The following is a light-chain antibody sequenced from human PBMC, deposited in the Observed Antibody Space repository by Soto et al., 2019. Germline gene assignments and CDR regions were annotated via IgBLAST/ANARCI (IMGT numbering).Light chain of an antibody. V-gene: IGLV4-69*01. CDR3: QTWGTGIWV. J-gene: IGLJ3*02. Sequence: QPVLTQSPSASASLGASVRLTCTLSSGHSSYAIAWHQQQPEKGPRYLMKLNSDGSHSKGDGIPHRFSGSSSGAERYLTISSLQSEDEADYYCQTWGTGIWVFGGGTQLTVL. CDR2: LNSDGSH. CDR1: SGHSSYA.